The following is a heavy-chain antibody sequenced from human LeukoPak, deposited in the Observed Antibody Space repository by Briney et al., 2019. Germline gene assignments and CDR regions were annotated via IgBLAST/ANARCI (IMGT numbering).Heavy chain of an antibody. CDR1: GFTFSSFW. CDR2: VKQDGSEK. D-gene: IGHD6-6*01. V-gene: IGHV3-7*04. CDR3: ARGGSSRFEY. Sequence: RPGGSLRLSCAASGFTFSSFWMSWVRQAPGKGLEWVANVKQDGSEKYYVDSVKDRFTISRDNAENSLYLQMNSLRVEDTAVYYCARGGSSRFEYWGQGTLVTVSS. J-gene: IGHJ4*02.